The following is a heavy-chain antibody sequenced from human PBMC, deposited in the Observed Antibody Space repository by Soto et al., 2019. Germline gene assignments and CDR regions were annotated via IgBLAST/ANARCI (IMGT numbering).Heavy chain of an antibody. Sequence: PGGSLRLSCAASGFTFSSYAMSWVRQAPGKGLEWVSGSSGSGGSTYYADSVKGRFTISRDNSKNTLYLQMNSLRAEDTAVYYCAKDQSFWSGYYFDYWGQGILVTVSS. D-gene: IGHD3-3*01. CDR1: GFTFSSYA. CDR3: AKDQSFWSGYYFDY. J-gene: IGHJ4*02. V-gene: IGHV3-23*01. CDR2: SSGSGGST.